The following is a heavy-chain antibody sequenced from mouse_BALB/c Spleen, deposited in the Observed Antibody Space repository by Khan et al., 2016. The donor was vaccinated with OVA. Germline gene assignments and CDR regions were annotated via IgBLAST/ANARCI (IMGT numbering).Heavy chain of an antibody. CDR1: GYTFTNYG. CDR3: ARSNSYWYFDV. V-gene: IGHV9-3-1*01. J-gene: IGHJ1*01. Sequence: QIQLVQSGPELKKPGETVKISCKASGYTFTNYGMNWVKQAPGKGLKWMGWINTYTGEPTYADDFKGRSAFSLETSASTAYLQIKNLKNEDTATYFCARSNSYWYFDVCGAGTTVTVSS. D-gene: IGHD4-1*02. CDR2: INTYTGEP.